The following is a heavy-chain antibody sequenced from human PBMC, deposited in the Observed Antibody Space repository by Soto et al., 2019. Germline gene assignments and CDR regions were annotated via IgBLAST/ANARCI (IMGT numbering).Heavy chain of an antibody. CDR2: ISGSGVGT. D-gene: IGHD6-13*01. V-gene: IGHV3-23*01. CDR3: AKDRHPYASSRHPDF. Sequence: GGSLRLSCAASGFTFSNYAMTWVRQAPGKGLEWVSGISGSGVGTFYADSVKGRITISRDNSENWLYLQMYSLRAEDTAIYYCAKDRHPYASSRHPDFCGQGTPVTVSS. J-gene: IGHJ4*02. CDR1: GFTFSNYA.